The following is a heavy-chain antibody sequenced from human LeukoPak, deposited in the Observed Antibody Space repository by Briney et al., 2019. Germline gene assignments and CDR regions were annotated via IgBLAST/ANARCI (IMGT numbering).Heavy chain of an antibody. Sequence: KASETLSLTCTVSGGSISSNNYYWGWIRQPPGKGLEWIGSIYYGGYTYYNPSLKSRVTISVDTSKNQFSLKLSSVTAADTAIYYCQSRFLEWLLDYWGQGTLATVSS. CDR1: GGSISSNNYY. D-gene: IGHD3-3*01. CDR2: IYYGGYT. J-gene: IGHJ4*02. V-gene: IGHV4-39*01. CDR3: QSRFLEWLLDY.